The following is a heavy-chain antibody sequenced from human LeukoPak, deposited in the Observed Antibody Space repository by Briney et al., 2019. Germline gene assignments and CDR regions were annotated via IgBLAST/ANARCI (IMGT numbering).Heavy chain of an antibody. CDR3: AREGSTGYDFDY. CDR1: GASISSSGYY. CDR2: ISRSGDI. D-gene: IGHD5-12*01. V-gene: IGHV4-31*03. Sequence: SETLSLTCTVSGASISSSGYYWSWLRQHPGKGLEWIAYISRSGDIFYNPSLKSRLIISIDTSTHQFFLRLTSVTAADTAVYYCAREGSTGYDFDYWGQGTLVTVSS. J-gene: IGHJ4*02.